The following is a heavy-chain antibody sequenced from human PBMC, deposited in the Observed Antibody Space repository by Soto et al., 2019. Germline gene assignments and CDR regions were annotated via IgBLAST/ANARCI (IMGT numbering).Heavy chain of an antibody. D-gene: IGHD3-10*01. Sequence: SVKVSCKASGGTFSSYTISWVRQAPGQGLEWMGRIIPILGVANYAHKFQGRVIMTADTSTSTAYMELRSLRSDDTAIYYCTREGSAPYYYYGMDAWGQGTTVTVSS. CDR1: GGTFSSYT. J-gene: IGHJ6*02. V-gene: IGHV1-69*04. CDR2: IIPILGVA. CDR3: TREGSAPYYYYGMDA.